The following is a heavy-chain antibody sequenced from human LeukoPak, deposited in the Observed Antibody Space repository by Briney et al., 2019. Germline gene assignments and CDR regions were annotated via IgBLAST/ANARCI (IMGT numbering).Heavy chain of an antibody. CDR1: GFTFSDYY. J-gene: IGHJ4*02. Sequence: PGGSLRLSCATSGFTFSDYYMRWIRQAAGKGLEWVSYISSSGTTTHYADSVKGRFTISRDNAKNSLYLQMNSLRAEDTAVYYCAKRSGSYGPLFDYWGQGTLVTVSS. V-gene: IGHV3-11*04. CDR2: ISSSGTTT. CDR3: AKRSGSYGPLFDY. D-gene: IGHD3-10*01.